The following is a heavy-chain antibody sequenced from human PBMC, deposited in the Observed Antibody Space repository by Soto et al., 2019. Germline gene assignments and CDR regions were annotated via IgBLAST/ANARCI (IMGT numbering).Heavy chain of an antibody. V-gene: IGHV3-7*01. CDR2: IKQDGSEK. Sequence: GGSLRLSCAASGFTFSSYWMSWVRQAPGKGLEWVANIKQDGSEKYYVDSVKGRFTISRDNAKNSLYLQMNSLRAEDTAVYYCASGRRTHPLDYWGQGTLVTVSS. J-gene: IGHJ4*02. CDR3: ASGRRTHPLDY. CDR1: GFTFSSYW.